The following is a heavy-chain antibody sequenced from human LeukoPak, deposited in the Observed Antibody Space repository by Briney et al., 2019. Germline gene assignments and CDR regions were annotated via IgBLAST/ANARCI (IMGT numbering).Heavy chain of an antibody. CDR1: GGTFSSYA. CDR2: IIPILGMA. Sequence: GSSVKVSCKASGGTFSSYAISWVRQAPGQGLEWMGRIIPILGMANYAQKFQGRVTITADKSTSTAYMELSSLRSEDTAVYYCARAPNYYGSGSYSLHFDYWGQGTLVTVSS. CDR3: ARAPNYYGSGSYSLHFDY. V-gene: IGHV1-69*04. D-gene: IGHD3-10*01. J-gene: IGHJ4*02.